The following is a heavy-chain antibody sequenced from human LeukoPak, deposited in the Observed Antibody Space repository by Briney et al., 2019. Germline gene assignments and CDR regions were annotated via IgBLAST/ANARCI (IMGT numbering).Heavy chain of an antibody. D-gene: IGHD6-13*01. Sequence: PGGSLRLSCAASGFTFSSYGMNWVRQAPGKGLEWVSSISSISTYTHYADSVKGRFTISRDNAKNSLYLQMNSLRAEDTAVYYCARVESSGYSSGWSNAFDIWGQGTMVTVFS. CDR2: ISSISTYT. V-gene: IGHV3-21*01. J-gene: IGHJ3*02. CDR1: GFTFSSYG. CDR3: ARVESSGYSSGWSNAFDI.